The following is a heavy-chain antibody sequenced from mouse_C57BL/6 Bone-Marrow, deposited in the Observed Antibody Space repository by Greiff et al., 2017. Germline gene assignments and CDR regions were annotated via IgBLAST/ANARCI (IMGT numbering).Heavy chain of an antibody. CDR1: GFTFSSYA. J-gene: IGHJ1*03. V-gene: IGHV5-4*01. D-gene: IGHD1-1*01. Sequence: EVQRVESGGGLVKPGGSLKLSCAASGFTFSSYAMSWVRQTPEKRLEWVATISDGGSYTYYPDNVKGRFTISRDNAKNNLYLQMSHLKSEDTAMYYCARDEGIYYYGTGYCDVWGTGTTVTVSS. CDR3: ARDEGIYYYGTGYCDV. CDR2: ISDGGSYT.